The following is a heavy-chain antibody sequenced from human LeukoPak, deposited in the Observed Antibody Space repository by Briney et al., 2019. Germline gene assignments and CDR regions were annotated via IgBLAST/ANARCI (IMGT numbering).Heavy chain of an antibody. Sequence: PSETLSLTCTVSGGSISSSSYYWGWIRQPPGKGLEWIGSIYYSGSTYYNPSLKSRVTISVDTSKNQFSLKLSSVTAADTAVYYCARRNLELGIDEYYFDYWGQGTLVTVSS. CDR3: ARRNLELGIDEYYFDY. CDR1: GGSISSSSYY. D-gene: IGHD7-27*01. J-gene: IGHJ4*02. V-gene: IGHV4-39*01. CDR2: IYYSGST.